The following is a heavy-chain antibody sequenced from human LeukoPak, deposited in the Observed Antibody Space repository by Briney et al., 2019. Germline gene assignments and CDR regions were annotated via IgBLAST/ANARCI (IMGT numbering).Heavy chain of an antibody. CDR1: GYTLTELS. J-gene: IGHJ6*02. Sequence: ASVKVSCKVSGYTLTELSMHWVRRAPGKGLEWTGGFYPEDGETIYAQKFPGRVTMTEDTSTDTAYMELSSLRSEDMAVYYCATSTIFGVDPPYYYYGMDVWGQGTTVTVSS. CDR2: FYPEDGET. D-gene: IGHD3-3*01. CDR3: ATSTIFGVDPPYYYYGMDV. V-gene: IGHV1-24*01.